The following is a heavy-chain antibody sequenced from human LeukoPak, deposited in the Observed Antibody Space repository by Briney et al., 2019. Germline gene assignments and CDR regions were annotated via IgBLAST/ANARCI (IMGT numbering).Heavy chain of an antibody. V-gene: IGHV3-30*02. CDR2: IRYDGSNK. Sequence: GGSLRLSCAASGFTFSSYSMNWVRQAPGKGLEWVAFIRYDGSNKYYADSVKGRFTISRDNSKNTLYLQMNSLRAEDTAVYYCAKDLRVATLPDYWGQGTLVTVSS. J-gene: IGHJ4*02. CDR3: AKDLRVATLPDY. CDR1: GFTFSSYS. D-gene: IGHD5-12*01.